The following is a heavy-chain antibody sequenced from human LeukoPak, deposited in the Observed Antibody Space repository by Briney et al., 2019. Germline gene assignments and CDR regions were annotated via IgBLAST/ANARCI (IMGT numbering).Heavy chain of an antibody. CDR1: GFTFSRYW. J-gene: IGHJ6*02. V-gene: IGHV3-74*01. Sequence: PGGSLRLSCSASGFTFSRYWMHWVRQAPGKGLVWVSRISNDGSSTSYADSVKGRFTISRDNAKNTLYVQMNSLRAEDTAVYYCGRGHNGMDVWGQGTTVTVSS. CDR3: GRGHNGMDV. CDR2: ISNDGSST.